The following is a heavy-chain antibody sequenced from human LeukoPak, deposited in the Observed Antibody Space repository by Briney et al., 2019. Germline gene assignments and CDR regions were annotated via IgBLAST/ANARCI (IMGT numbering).Heavy chain of an antibody. Sequence: PSETLSLTCAVYGGSFSGYYWSWIRQPPGKGLEWIGEINHSGSTNYNPSLKSRVTISVDTSKNQFSLKLSSVTAADTAVYYCAVNLTRHTFDIWGQGTMVTVSS. D-gene: IGHD1-1*01. J-gene: IGHJ3*02. CDR1: GGSFSGYY. CDR3: AVNLTRHTFDI. V-gene: IGHV4-34*01. CDR2: INHSGST.